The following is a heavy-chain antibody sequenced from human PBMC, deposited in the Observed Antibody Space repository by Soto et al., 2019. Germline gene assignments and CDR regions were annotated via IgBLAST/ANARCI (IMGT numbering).Heavy chain of an antibody. CDR2: IRSKANSYAI. CDR1: GFTFSGSA. Sequence: EVQLVESGGGLVQPGGSLKLSCAASGFTFSGSAMHWVRQASGKGLEWVGRIRSKANSYAIAYAASVKGRFTISRDDSKNTAYLQMNSLKTEDTAVYYCSTRGYSYGYMDYWGQGTLVTVSS. CDR3: STRGYSYGYMDY. D-gene: IGHD5-18*01. V-gene: IGHV3-73*01. J-gene: IGHJ4*02.